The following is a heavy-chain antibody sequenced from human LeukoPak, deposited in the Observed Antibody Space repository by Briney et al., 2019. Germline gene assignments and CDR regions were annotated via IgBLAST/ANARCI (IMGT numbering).Heavy chain of an antibody. J-gene: IGHJ6*03. CDR1: GGSISSYY. CDR2: IYYSGST. V-gene: IGHV4-59*01. Sequence: SETLSLTCTVSGGSISSYYWSWIRQPPGKGLEWIGYIYYSGSTNYNPSLKSRVTISVDTSKNQFSLKLSSVTAADTAVYYCARVPQYYYYYMDVWGRGTTVTVSS. CDR3: ARVPQYYYYYMDV.